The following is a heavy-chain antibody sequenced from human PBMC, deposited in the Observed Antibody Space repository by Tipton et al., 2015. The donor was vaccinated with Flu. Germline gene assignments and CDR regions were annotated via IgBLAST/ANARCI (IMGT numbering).Heavy chain of an antibody. J-gene: IGHJ5*02. CDR1: GDSIKSSNYY. CDR2: TFHSGNT. V-gene: IGHV4-39*07. Sequence: GLVKPSETLSLTCGVSGDSIKSSNYYWGWIRQPPGKGLEWIGNTFHSGNTYLNPSLKSRVTISIDTSKNQFSLKLSSVTAADTAVYYCARRDYSNYVSEPKNWFDPGGQGALVTVSS. D-gene: IGHD4-11*01. CDR3: ARRDYSNYVSEPKNWFDP.